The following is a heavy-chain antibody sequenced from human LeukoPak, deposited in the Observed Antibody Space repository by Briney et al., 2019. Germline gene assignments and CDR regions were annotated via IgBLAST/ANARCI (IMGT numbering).Heavy chain of an antibody. J-gene: IGHJ4*02. CDR2: IYTSGST. Sequence: SETLSLTCTVSGGSISSSSYYWSWIRQPAGKGLEWIGRIYTSGSTNYNPSLKSRVTISGDTSKNQFSLRLSSVTAADTAVYYCARASYSYDINGWVPFDYWGQGTLVTVSS. D-gene: IGHD3-22*01. CDR1: GGSISSSSYY. V-gene: IGHV4-61*02. CDR3: ARASYSYDINGWVPFDY.